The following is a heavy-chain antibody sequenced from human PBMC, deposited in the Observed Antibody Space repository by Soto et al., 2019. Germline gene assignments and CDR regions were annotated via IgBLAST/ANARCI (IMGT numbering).Heavy chain of an antibody. CDR3: ARGAYCSSTSCYTDNWFDP. Sequence: SETLSLTCTVSGGSISSYYWSWIRQPPGKGLEWIGYIYYSGSTNYNPSLKSRVTISVDTSKNQFSLKLSSVTAADTAVYYCARGAYCSSTSCYTDNWFDPWGRGTLVTVSS. D-gene: IGHD2-2*02. J-gene: IGHJ5*02. CDR1: GGSISSYY. CDR2: IYYSGST. V-gene: IGHV4-59*01.